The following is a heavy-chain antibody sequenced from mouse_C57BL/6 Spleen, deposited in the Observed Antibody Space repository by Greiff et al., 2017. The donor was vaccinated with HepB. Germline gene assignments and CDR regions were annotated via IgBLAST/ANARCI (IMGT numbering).Heavy chain of an antibody. D-gene: IGHD2-5*01. V-gene: IGHV1-5*01. Sequence: EVQLQQSGTVLARPGASVKMSCKTSGYTFTSYWMHWVKQRPGQGLEWIGAIYPGNSDTSYNQKFKGKAKLTAVTSASTAYMELSSLTNEDSAVYYCTRKDYYSNYPAYWGQGTLVTVSA. CDR1: GYTFTSYW. CDR2: IYPGNSDT. J-gene: IGHJ3*01. CDR3: TRKDYYSNYPAY.